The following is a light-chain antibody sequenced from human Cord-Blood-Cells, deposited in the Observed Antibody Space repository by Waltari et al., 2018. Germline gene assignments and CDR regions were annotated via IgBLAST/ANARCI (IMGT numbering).Light chain of an antibody. Sequence: SSELTQCPAVSVALGWSVMVTCTGGSFRSYDASGYQQKPGQAPVLFIYCKNNRPSGNPDRFSGSSSGNTASLTITGAQAEDEADYYCNSRDSSGNHVVFGGGTKLTVL. CDR2: CKN. CDR1: SFRSYD. J-gene: IGLJ2*01. V-gene: IGLV3-19*01. CDR3: NSRDSSGNHVV.